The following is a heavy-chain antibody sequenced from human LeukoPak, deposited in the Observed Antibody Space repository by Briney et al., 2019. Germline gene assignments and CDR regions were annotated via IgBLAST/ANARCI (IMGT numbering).Heavy chain of an antibody. V-gene: IGHV3-23*01. D-gene: IGHD6-13*01. CDR1: GFTLSDYW. CDR2: ISGSGGST. J-gene: IGHJ4*02. CDR3: AKALEQETVIALDS. Sequence: GGSLRLSCVASGFTLSDYWMHWVRQAPGKGLEWVSAISGSGGSTYYADSVKGRFTISRDNSKNTLYLQMNSLRAEDTSIYFCAKALEQETVIALDSWGQGTLVTVSS.